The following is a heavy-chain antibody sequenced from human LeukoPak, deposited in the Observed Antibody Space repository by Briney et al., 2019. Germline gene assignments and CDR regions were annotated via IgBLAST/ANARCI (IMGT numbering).Heavy chain of an antibody. D-gene: IGHD2-8*02. CDR2: ISFDSSYR. Sequence: GGSLRLSCAASGFTFSDYSMNWVRQAPGKGLEWVSSISFDSSYRNYADSVKGRFTVSRDNTENSLYLHMSNLRAEDTAVYYCARNPGRNYDSWGQGTLVTVSS. CDR3: ARNPGRNYDS. CDR1: GFTFSDYS. V-gene: IGHV3-21*01. J-gene: IGHJ4*02.